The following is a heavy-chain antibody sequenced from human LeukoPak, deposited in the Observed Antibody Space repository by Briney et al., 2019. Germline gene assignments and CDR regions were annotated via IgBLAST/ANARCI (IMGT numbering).Heavy chain of an antibody. Sequence: GGSLRLSCAASGFTFSNPWMSWVRQAPGKGLEWVGRIKRKTDDGTTAYAAPGKCRFTISSANSKNTLNLQMNTLKTKASDLFYCTVDTAYVAYWGQGTLVTVSS. V-gene: IGHV3-15*01. D-gene: IGHD5-18*01. CDR3: TVDTAYVAY. CDR1: GFTFSNPW. J-gene: IGHJ4*02. CDR2: IKRKTDDGTT.